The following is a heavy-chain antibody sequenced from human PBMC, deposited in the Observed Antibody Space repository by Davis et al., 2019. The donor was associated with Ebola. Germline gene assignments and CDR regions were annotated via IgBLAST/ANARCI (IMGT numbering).Heavy chain of an antibody. CDR2: INPSGGST. J-gene: IGHJ6*02. CDR3: ARVGARIHYYYGMDV. Sequence: GGSLRLSCKASGYTFTSYYMHWVRQAPGQGLEWMGIINPSGGSTSYAQKFQGRVTMTRDTSTSTVYMELSSLRSEDTAVYYCARVGARIHYYYGMDVWGQGTTVTVSS. V-gene: IGHV1-46*01. D-gene: IGHD1-26*01. CDR1: GYTFTSYY.